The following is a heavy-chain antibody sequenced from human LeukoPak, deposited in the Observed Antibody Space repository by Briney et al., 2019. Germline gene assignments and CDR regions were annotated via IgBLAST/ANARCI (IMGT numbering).Heavy chain of an antibody. CDR3: ARETYYYDSSGYYSDY. J-gene: IGHJ4*02. V-gene: IGHV3-66*02. D-gene: IGHD3-22*01. CDR2: IYSGGST. CDR1: GFTVSSNY. Sequence: PGGSLRLSCAASGFTVSSNYISWVRQAPGKGLEWVSVIYSGGSTYYADSVKGRFTISRDNSKNTLYLQMNSLRAEDTAVYYCARETYYYDSSGYYSDYWGQGTLVTVSS.